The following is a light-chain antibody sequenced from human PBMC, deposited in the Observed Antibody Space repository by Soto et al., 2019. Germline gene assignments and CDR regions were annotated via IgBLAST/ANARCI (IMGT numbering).Light chain of an antibody. J-gene: IGKJ4*01. CDR3: QQYYNWPLT. CDR2: GAS. V-gene: IGKV3-15*01. CDR1: QIVSSN. Sequence: EIVMTQSPATLSVSPGERATLSCRASQIVSSNLAWYQQKPGQAPRLLIYGASTRATGIPARFSGSGSGTEFTLTISSLQYEDFAVYYCQQYYNWPLTFGGGTKVEIK.